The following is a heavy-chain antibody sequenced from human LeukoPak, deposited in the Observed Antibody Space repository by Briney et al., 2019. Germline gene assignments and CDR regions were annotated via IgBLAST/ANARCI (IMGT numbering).Heavy chain of an antibody. Sequence: GASVKVPCKVSGYTLTELSMHWVRQAPGKGLEWMGGFDPEDGETIYAQKFQGRVTMTEDTSTDTAYMELSSLRSEDTAVYYCATVEAVAGKSDYYYYYGMDVWGQGTTVTVSS. CDR1: GYTLTELS. CDR3: ATVEAVAGKSDYYYYYGMDV. V-gene: IGHV1-24*01. CDR2: FDPEDGET. J-gene: IGHJ6*02. D-gene: IGHD6-19*01.